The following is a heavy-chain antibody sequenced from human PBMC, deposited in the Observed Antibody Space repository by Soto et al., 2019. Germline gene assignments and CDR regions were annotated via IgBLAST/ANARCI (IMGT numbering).Heavy chain of an antibody. CDR1: GFTPTTTP. Sequence: EVQLLESGGGLVLPGGSLRLSCAGSGFTPTTTPLSWVRQAPGEGLEWVTTISGTASRTYYVDSVKGRFFISRDNSKNTVTLQMNNLTVDDTAVYYCATSFRYFDNWGQGTRVTVSS. V-gene: IGHV3-23*01. CDR3: ATSFRYFDN. CDR2: ISGTASRT. D-gene: IGHD3-9*01. J-gene: IGHJ4*02.